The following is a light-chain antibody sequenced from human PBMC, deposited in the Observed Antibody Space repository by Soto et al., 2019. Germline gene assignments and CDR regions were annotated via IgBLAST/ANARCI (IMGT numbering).Light chain of an antibody. CDR3: SSYTTSTTLI. V-gene: IGLV2-14*01. CDR1: TSDVGGCNY. Sequence: QSALTQPASVSGSPGQSITISCTGTTSDVGGCNYVSWYQQNPGKAPKLMIYDVSNRPSGVSNRFSGSKSGNTASLTISGLQAEDEADYYCSSYTTSTTLIFGGGSKLTVL. CDR2: DVS. J-gene: IGLJ2*01.